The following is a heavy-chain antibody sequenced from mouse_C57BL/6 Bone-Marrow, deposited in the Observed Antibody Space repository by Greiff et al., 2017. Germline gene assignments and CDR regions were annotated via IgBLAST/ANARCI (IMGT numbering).Heavy chain of an antibody. CDR3: ARKIDDYGSRGVAY. Sequence: QVQLQQSGAELARPGASVKLSCKASGYTFTSYGISWVKQRTGQGLEWIGEIYPRSGNTYYNEKFKGKATLTADKSSSTAYMELRSLTSEDSAVYFCARKIDDYGSRGVAYWGQGTLVTVSA. CDR2: IYPRSGNT. CDR1: GYTFTSYG. J-gene: IGHJ3*01. V-gene: IGHV1-81*01. D-gene: IGHD1-1*01.